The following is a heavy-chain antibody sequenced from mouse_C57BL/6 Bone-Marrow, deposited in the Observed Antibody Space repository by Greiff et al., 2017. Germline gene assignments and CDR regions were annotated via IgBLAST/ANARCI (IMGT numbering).Heavy chain of an antibody. D-gene: IGHD4-1*01. CDR2: ISDGGSYT. CDR1: GFTFSSYA. V-gene: IGHV5-4*01. CDR3: AREEELFFDY. Sequence: EVQVVESGGGLVKPGGSLKISCAAPGFTFSSYAMFCVRQTPEKRLEWVATISDGGSYTYYPDTLKGRFTISRDNAKNNLYLQMSHLKSEDTAMYYCAREEELFFDYWGQGTTLTVSS. J-gene: IGHJ2*01.